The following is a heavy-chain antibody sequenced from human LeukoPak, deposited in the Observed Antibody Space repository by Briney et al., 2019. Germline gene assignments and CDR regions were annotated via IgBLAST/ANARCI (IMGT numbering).Heavy chain of an antibody. V-gene: IGHV4-59*01. CDR3: ARDSPFEWAVFVDSFDI. CDR1: GGSISSYY. J-gene: IGHJ3*02. CDR2: IYHGGST. D-gene: IGHD3-9*01. Sequence: PSETLSLTCAVSGGSISSYYWSWIRQPPGKGLEWIGNIYHGGSTYYNPSLTSRVTMSVDTSKNQFSLRLSSVTAADTAVYYCARDSPFEWAVFVDSFDIWGQGTVVTVSS.